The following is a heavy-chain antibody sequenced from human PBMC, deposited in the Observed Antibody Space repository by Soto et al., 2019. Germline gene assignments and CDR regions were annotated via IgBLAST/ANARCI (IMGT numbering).Heavy chain of an antibody. CDR3: ARDRVESGYPEYFQH. CDR1: GFTVSSNY. CDR2: IYSGGST. J-gene: IGHJ1*01. Sequence: EVQLVESGGGLIQPGGSLRLSCAASGFTVSSNYMSWVRQAPGKGLEWVSVIYSGGSTYYADSVKGRFTISRDNSKNTLYCQMNSLRAEDTALYYCARDRVESGYPEYFQHWGQGTLVTVSS. V-gene: IGHV3-53*01. D-gene: IGHD3-22*01.